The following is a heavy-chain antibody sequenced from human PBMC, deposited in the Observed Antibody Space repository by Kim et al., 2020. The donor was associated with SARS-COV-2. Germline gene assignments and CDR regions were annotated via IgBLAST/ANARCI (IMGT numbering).Heavy chain of an antibody. CDR3: AKDRIMSVAGTHEFDS. V-gene: IGHV4-38-2*02. CDR1: GDSISTGYD. Sequence: SETLSLTCTVSGDSISTGYDWGWIRQPPGKGLEWIGNIHHTGRTHYNPSLKSRVSISVDTSRNQFSLKLSPVTAADTAVYYCAKDRIMSVAGTHEFDSWGQGTLVTVSS. J-gene: IGHJ4*02. D-gene: IGHD6-19*01. CDR2: IHHTGRT.